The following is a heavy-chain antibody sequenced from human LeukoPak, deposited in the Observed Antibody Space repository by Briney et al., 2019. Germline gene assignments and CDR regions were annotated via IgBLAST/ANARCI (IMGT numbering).Heavy chain of an antibody. V-gene: IGHV1-2*02. J-gene: IGHJ6*03. D-gene: IGHD2-2*01. CDR2: INPNSGGT. Sequence: ASVKVSCKASGYTFTSYYIHWVRQAPGQGLEWMGWINPNSGGTNYAQKFQGRVTMTRDTSISTAYMELSRLRSDDTAVYYCARGFFPDIVVVPAAISYYMDVWGKGTTVTVSS. CDR1: GYTFTSYY. CDR3: ARGFFPDIVVVPAAISYYMDV.